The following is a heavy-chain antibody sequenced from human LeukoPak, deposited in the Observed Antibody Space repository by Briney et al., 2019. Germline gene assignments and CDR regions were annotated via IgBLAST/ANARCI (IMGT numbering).Heavy chain of an antibody. D-gene: IGHD3-22*01. CDR1: GGTFISYA. CDR3: AKAYDSSGYYYDGWTSLGY. V-gene: IGHV1-69*13. J-gene: IGHJ4*02. CDR2: IIPIFGTA. Sequence: ASVKVSCKASGGTFISYAISWVRQAPGQGLEWMGGIIPIFGTANYAQKFQGRVTITADESTSTAYMELSSLRSEDTAVYYCAKAYDSSGYYYDGWTSLGYWGQGTLVTVSS.